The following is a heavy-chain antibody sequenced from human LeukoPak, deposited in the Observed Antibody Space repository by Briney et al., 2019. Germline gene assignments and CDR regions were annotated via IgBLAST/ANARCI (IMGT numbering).Heavy chain of an antibody. CDR2: INHSGST. J-gene: IGHJ1*01. D-gene: IGHD3-22*01. V-gene: IGHV4-34*01. CDR1: GVSFSGYY. Sequence: SETLSLTCAVYGVSFSGYYWSWIRQPPGKGLEWIGEINHSGSTNYNPSLKSRVTISVDTSKNQFSLKLSSVTAADTAVYYCARLYDSSGYYYRFQHWGQGTLVTVSS. CDR3: ARLYDSSGYYYRFQH.